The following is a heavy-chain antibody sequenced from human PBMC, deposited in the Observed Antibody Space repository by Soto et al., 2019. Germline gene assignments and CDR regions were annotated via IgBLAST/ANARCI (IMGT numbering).Heavy chain of an antibody. CDR1: GGTFSSYA. CDR2: IIPIFGTA. Sequence: SVKVSCKASGGTFSSYAISWVRQAPGQGLEWMGGIIPIFGTANYAQKFQGRVTITADESTSTAYMELSSLRSEDTAVYYCASKTGYSSGWRTVYYYYGMDVWGQGTTVTVSS. D-gene: IGHD6-19*01. V-gene: IGHV1-69*13. CDR3: ASKTGYSSGWRTVYYYYGMDV. J-gene: IGHJ6*02.